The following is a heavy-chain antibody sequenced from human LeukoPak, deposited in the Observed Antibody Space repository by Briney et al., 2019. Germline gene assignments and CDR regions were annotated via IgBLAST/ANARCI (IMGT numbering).Heavy chain of an antibody. V-gene: IGHV4-59*01. D-gene: IGHD1-26*01. CDR3: ARYIVSYPHDAFDI. J-gene: IGHJ3*02. Sequence: PSETLSLTCTVSGDSINSFYWSWIRQPPGKGLEWIGYIYYSGSTSYNPSLKSRVTISVDTSKKQFSLKLSSVTAADTAFYYCARYIVSYPHDAFDIWGQGTMVTVSS. CDR1: GDSINSFY. CDR2: IYYSGST.